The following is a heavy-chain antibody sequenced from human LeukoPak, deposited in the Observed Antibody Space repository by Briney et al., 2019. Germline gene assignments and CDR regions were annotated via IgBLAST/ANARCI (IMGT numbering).Heavy chain of an antibody. Sequence: PSETLSLTCTVSGGSISSNSYYWGWIRQPPGKGLEWIGSISYSGSTYYNPSLKSRVTISADTSKNQFSLNVSSVTAADTAVYYCARATSSYFYYMDVWGKGTTVTISS. V-gene: IGHV4-39*07. CDR2: ISYSGST. CDR3: ARATSSYFYYMDV. D-gene: IGHD5-12*01. J-gene: IGHJ6*03. CDR1: GGSISSNSYY.